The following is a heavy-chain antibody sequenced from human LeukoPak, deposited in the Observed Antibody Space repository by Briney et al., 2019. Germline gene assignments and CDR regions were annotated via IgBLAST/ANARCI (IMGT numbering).Heavy chain of an antibody. D-gene: IGHD2-21*02. CDR3: TRDNGGDWYAFDI. V-gene: IGHV4-34*01. Sequence: SETLSLTCAVYGGSFSGYYWSWIRQPPGKGLEWIGEINHSGSTNYNPSLKSRVTISVDTSKNQFSLKLSSVTAADTALYYCTRDNGGDWYAFDIWGQGTVVTVSS. CDR2: INHSGST. J-gene: IGHJ3*02. CDR1: GGSFSGYY.